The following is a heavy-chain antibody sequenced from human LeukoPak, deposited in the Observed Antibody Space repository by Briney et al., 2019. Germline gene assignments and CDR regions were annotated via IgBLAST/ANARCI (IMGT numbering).Heavy chain of an antibody. Sequence: PSETLSLTCTVSGGXISSYYCSWIRQPPGKGLEWIGYIYYSGSTNYNPSLNSRVTISVDMSKNQFSLKLSSVTAADTAVYYCARAPYFDFWTGYYFDYWGLGTLVTVSS. CDR1: GGXISSYY. CDR3: ARAPYFDFWTGYYFDY. CDR2: IYYSGST. J-gene: IGHJ4*02. D-gene: IGHD3-3*01. V-gene: IGHV4-59*01.